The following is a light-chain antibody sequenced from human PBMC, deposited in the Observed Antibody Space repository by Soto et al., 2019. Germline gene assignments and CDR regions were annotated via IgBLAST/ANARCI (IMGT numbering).Light chain of an antibody. Sequence: DIVMTQSPDSLAVSLGERATINCKSSQSVLYSSNNKNNLAWYQQKPGQPPKLLIYWASTRESGVPDRFSGSGSGTDFTLTFSGLQAEDVAVYYCQQYYSAPETFGQGTKVEIK. CDR3: QQYYSAPET. V-gene: IGKV4-1*01. CDR2: WAS. J-gene: IGKJ1*01. CDR1: QSVLYSSNNKNN.